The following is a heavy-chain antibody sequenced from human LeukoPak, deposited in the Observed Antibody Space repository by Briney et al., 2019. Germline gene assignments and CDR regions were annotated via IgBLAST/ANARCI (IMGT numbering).Heavy chain of an antibody. D-gene: IGHD2-8*02. CDR1: GGSISSSSYY. J-gene: IGHJ4*02. CDR2: IYYSGST. V-gene: IGHV4-39*07. CDR3: ARATGVLYYFDY. Sequence: PSETLSLTCTVSGGSISSSSYYWGWIRQPPGKGLEWIGSIYYSGSTYYNPSLMSRVTISVDTSKNQFSLKLSSVTAADTAVYYCARATGVLYYFDYWGQGTLVTVSS.